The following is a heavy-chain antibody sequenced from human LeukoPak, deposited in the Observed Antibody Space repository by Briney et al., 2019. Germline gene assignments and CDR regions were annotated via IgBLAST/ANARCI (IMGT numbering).Heavy chain of an antibody. CDR1: GGSISSSSYY. D-gene: IGHD3-3*01. V-gene: IGHV4-39*07. CDR3: ARGNITIFGVATGYYYYMDV. CDR2: IYYSGST. J-gene: IGHJ6*03. Sequence: SETLSLTCTVSGGSISSSSYYWGWIRQPPGKGLEWIGSIYYSGSTFYNPSLKSRVTISVDTSKNQFSLKLSSVTAADTAVYYCARGNITIFGVATGYYYYMDVWGKGTTVTVSS.